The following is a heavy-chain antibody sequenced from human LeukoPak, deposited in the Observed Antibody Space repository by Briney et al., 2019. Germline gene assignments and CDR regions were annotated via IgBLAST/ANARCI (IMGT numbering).Heavy chain of an antibody. J-gene: IGHJ5*02. CDR1: GFTFSDYY. D-gene: IGHD6-13*01. CDR3: ARPPYSSSWDPGWFDP. CDR2: ISSSSDYT. V-gene: IGHV3-11*06. Sequence: GGSLRLSCVASGFTFSDYYMSWIRQAPGKGLEWVSYISSSSDYTNYADSAGGRFTISRDNAKNSLYLQMNSLRAEDTAVYYCARPPYSSSWDPGWFDPWGQGTLITVSS.